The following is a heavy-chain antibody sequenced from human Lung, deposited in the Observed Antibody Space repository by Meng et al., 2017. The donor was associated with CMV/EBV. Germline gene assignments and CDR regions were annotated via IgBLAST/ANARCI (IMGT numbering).Heavy chain of an antibody. CDR1: EFTFSSYW. Sequence: GEXXKISCAASEFTFSSYWMSWVRQAPGKGLEWVANIKQDGSEKYYVDSVKGRFTISRDNAKNSLYLQMNSLRAEDTAVYYCARGRTVDTAMGLFDYWGQGTLVTVSS. CDR3: ARGRTVDTAMGLFDY. J-gene: IGHJ4*02. CDR2: IKQDGSEK. V-gene: IGHV3-7*01. D-gene: IGHD5-18*01.